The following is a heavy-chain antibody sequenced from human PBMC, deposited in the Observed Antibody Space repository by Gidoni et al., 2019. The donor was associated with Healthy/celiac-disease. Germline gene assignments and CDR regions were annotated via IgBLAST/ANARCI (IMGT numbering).Heavy chain of an antibody. Sequence: EVQLVESGGGLVKPGGSLRLSCAASGFTFSSYSMNWVRQAPGKGLEWVSSISSSSSYIYYADSVKGRFTISRDNAKNSLYLQMNSLRAEDTAVYYCARGPPGTRVVGATWGYFQHWGQGTLVTVSS. CDR3: ARGPPGTRVVGATWGYFQH. CDR1: GFTFSSYS. J-gene: IGHJ1*01. CDR2: ISSSSSYI. D-gene: IGHD1-26*01. V-gene: IGHV3-21*01.